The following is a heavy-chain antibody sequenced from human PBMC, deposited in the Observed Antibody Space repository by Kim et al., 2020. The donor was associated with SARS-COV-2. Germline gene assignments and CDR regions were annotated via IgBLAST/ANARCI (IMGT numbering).Heavy chain of an antibody. D-gene: IGHD3-22*01. CDR2: ISGDGGST. Sequence: GGSLRLFCAASGFTFDDYAMHWVRQAPGKGLEWVSLISGDGGSTYYADSVKGRFTISRDNSKNSLYLQMNSLRTEDTALYYCAKDGYYYDSSWGYYYYGMDVWGQGTTVTVSS. V-gene: IGHV3-43*02. CDR1: GFTFDDYA. CDR3: AKDGYYYDSSWGYYYYGMDV. J-gene: IGHJ6*02.